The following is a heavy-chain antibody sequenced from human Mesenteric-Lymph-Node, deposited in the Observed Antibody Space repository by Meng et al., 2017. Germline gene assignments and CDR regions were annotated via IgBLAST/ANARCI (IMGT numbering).Heavy chain of an antibody. Sequence: EVQLLESGGGLVHPGGSLLLSCAASGFPFSSNGMNWVRQAPGKGLEWVSSISGSGPVTYYADSVKGRFTISRDNSKNTLYLQMNSLKAEDTAVYYCAKALTTVTTAVDYWGQGTLVTVSS. D-gene: IGHD4-17*01. CDR2: ISGSGPVT. J-gene: IGHJ4*02. CDR1: GFPFSSNG. V-gene: IGHV3-23*01. CDR3: AKALTTVTTAVDY.